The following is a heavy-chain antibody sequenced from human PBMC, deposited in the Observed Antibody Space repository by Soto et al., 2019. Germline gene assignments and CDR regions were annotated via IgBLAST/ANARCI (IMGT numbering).Heavy chain of an antibody. CDR3: AKAGELYYYDSSGYYLALDY. J-gene: IGHJ4*02. Sequence: PGGSLRLSWAASGFTFSSYAMSWVRQAPGKGLEWVSAISGSGGSTYYADSVKGRFTISRDNSKNTLYLQMNSLRAEDTAVYYCAKAGELYYYDSSGYYLALDYWGQGTLVTVSS. D-gene: IGHD3-22*01. V-gene: IGHV3-23*01. CDR1: GFTFSSYA. CDR2: ISGSGGST.